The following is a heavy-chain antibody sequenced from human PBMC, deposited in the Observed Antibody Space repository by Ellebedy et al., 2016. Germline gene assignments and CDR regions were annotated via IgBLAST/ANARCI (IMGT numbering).Heavy chain of an antibody. CDR2: IYYSGST. CDR3: ARGGDIVVVPAVKGDYYMDV. V-gene: IGHV4-59*12. J-gene: IGHJ6*03. Sequence: SETLSLXCTVSGGSISSYYWSWIRQPPGKGLEWIGYIYYSGSTNYNPSLKSRVTISVDTSKNQFSLKLSSVTAADTAVYYCARGGDIVVVPAVKGDYYMDVWGKGTTVTVSS. CDR1: GGSISSYY. D-gene: IGHD2-2*01.